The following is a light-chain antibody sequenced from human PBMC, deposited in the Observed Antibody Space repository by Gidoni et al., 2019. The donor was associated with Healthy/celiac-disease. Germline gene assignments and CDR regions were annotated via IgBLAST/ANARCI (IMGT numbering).Light chain of an antibody. Sequence: DIQMTQSPSSLSASVGDRVTITCRASQSSSSYLNWYQQKPGKAPKLLIYAASSLQRGVPSRFSGSGSATDFTLTISSLQPEDFATYYCQHSYSTPRTFGQGTKLEIK. J-gene: IGKJ2*02. CDR1: QSSSSY. CDR3: QHSYSTPRT. CDR2: AAS. V-gene: IGKV1-39*01.